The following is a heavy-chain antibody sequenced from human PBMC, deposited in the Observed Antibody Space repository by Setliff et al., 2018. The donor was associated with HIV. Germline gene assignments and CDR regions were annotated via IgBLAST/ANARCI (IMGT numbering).Heavy chain of an antibody. D-gene: IGHD3-22*01. CDR2: NT. Sequence: GASVKAPARLLEAPSAAMLSAGCDRPLDKGLSGNTGYAQKFQGGVTMTRNTSISTAYMELSSLRSEDTAVYYCARGAWDSSGYYYWFDPWGQGTLVTVSS. V-gene: IGHV1-8*02. CDR1: EAPSAAML. CDR3: ARGAWDSSGYYYWFDP. J-gene: IGHJ5*02.